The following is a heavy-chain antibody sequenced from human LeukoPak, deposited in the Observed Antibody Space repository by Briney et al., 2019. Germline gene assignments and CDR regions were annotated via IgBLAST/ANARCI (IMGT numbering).Heavy chain of an antibody. CDR2: IKQDGSEK. Sequence: GGSLRLSCAASGFTFSSYWMSWVRQAPGKGLEWVANIKQDGSEKYYVDSVKGRFTISRDNAKNSLYLQMNSLRAEDMALYYCAKGRYSSSSHGAFDIWGQGTMVTVSS. D-gene: IGHD6-13*01. V-gene: IGHV3-7*03. CDR3: AKGRYSSSSHGAFDI. CDR1: GFTFSSYW. J-gene: IGHJ3*02.